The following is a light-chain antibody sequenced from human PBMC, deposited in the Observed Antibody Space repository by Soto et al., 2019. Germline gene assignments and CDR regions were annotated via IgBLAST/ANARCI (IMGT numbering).Light chain of an antibody. J-gene: IGLJ1*01. CDR3: SPYTSSSTYV. Sequence: QSVLTQPASVSGSPGQSITIACTGTSSDVGDYNYVSWYQQHPGKAPKLMIYEVSNRPSGVSNRFSGSKSGNTASLAISGLQAEDEADYYCSPYTSSSTYVFGTGTKV. CDR1: SSDVGDYNY. CDR2: EVS. V-gene: IGLV2-14*01.